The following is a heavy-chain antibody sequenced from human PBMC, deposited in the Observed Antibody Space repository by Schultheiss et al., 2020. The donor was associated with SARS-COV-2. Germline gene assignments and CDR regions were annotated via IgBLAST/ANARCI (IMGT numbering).Heavy chain of an antibody. CDR1: GGTFSSYA. Sequence: ASVKVSCKASGGTFSSYAISWVRQAPGQGLEWMGWMNPNSGNTGYAQKFQGRVTMTTDTSTSTAYMELRRLRSDDTAVYYCARDRAGADYWGQGTLVTVSS. CDR2: MNPNSGNT. CDR3: ARDRAGADY. V-gene: IGHV1-8*02. J-gene: IGHJ4*02. D-gene: IGHD6-19*01.